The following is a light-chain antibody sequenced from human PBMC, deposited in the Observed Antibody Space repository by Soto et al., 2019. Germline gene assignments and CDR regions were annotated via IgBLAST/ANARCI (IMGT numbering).Light chain of an antibody. Sequence: QAVVTQEPSLTVSPGGTVTLTCASSTGAVTSAYYPNWFQQKPGQAPRALIYSISNKHSWTPARFSGSLLGGKAALTLSGVRPEDEAEYYCLLYCGGAQLWVFGGGTKVTVL. CDR3: LLYCGGAQLWV. CDR2: SIS. CDR1: TGAVTSAYY. V-gene: IGLV7-43*01. J-gene: IGLJ3*02.